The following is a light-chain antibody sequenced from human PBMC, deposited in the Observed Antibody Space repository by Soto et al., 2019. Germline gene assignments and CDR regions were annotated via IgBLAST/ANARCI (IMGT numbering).Light chain of an antibody. J-gene: IGLJ1*01. V-gene: IGLV2-14*01. CDR3: SSYTSSSTYV. CDR1: SSDVGGYNY. CDR2: EVS. Sequence: QSALTQPASVSGSPGQSITISCTGTSSDVGGYNYVSWYQQHPGKAPKLMIYEVSNRPSGVSNRFSGSKSGNTASLTISGLXXXXXADYYCSSYTSSSTYVFGTGTKVTVL.